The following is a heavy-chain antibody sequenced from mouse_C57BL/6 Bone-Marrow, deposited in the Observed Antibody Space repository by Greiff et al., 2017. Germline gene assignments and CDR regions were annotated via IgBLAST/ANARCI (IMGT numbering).Heavy chain of an antibody. CDR1: GYSFTGYY. CDR2: INPSTGGT. Sequence: VHVKQSGPELVKPGASVKISCKASGYSFTGYYMNWVKQSPEKSLEWIGEINPSTGGTTYNQKFKAKATLTVDKSSSTAYMQLKSLTSEDSAVYYCARGDYDEGGYAMDYWGQGTSVTVSS. V-gene: IGHV1-42*01. J-gene: IGHJ4*01. D-gene: IGHD2-4*01. CDR3: ARGDYDEGGYAMDY.